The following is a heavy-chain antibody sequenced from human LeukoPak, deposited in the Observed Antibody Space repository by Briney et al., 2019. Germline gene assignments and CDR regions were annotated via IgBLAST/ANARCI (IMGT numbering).Heavy chain of an antibody. Sequence: GASVTVSCKASGYTFTGYYMHWGRQAPRQGLEWMGRINPNRGGTNYAQKFQGRVTMTRDTSISTAYMELSRLRSDDTAVYYCARGGISDYGFDYWGQGTLVTVSS. CDR3: ARGGISDYGFDY. CDR2: INPNRGGT. D-gene: IGHD4-17*01. J-gene: IGHJ4*02. V-gene: IGHV1-2*06. CDR1: GYTFTGYY.